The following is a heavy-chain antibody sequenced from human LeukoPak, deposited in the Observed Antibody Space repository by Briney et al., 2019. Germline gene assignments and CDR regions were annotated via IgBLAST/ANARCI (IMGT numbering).Heavy chain of an antibody. Sequence: GESLKISCKGSGYKFTTYWIAWVRQMPGKGLEFMGLIYPSDSDTRYSPSFQGQVTLSVDKSINTAYLQWSSLEASDTAIYYCARVPYSATSAYNYFDPWGQGTLVTVSS. D-gene: IGHD3-16*01. CDR3: ARVPYSATSAYNYFDP. CDR2: IYPSDSDT. J-gene: IGHJ5*02. CDR1: GYKFTTYW. V-gene: IGHV5-51*01.